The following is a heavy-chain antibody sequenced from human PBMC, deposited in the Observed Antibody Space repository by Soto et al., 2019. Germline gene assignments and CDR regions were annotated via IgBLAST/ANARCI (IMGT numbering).Heavy chain of an antibody. V-gene: IGHV3-48*02. J-gene: IGHJ4*02. CDR3: ARDLYSYGPSGDY. CDR1: GFTFSSYS. Sequence: EVQLVESGGGLVQPGGSLRLSCAASGFTFSSYSMNWVRQAPGKGLEWVSYISSSSSTIYYADSVKGRFTISRDNAKNSLCLQMNSLRDEDTAVYYCARDLYSYGPSGDYWGQGTLVTVSS. CDR2: ISSSSSTI. D-gene: IGHD5-18*01.